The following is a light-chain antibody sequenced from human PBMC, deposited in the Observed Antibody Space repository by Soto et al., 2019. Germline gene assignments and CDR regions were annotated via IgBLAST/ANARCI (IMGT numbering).Light chain of an antibody. Sequence: QSVLTQPASVTVSLGQSITISCDGTTTDLGSKNYDSWYEQHPGSARKLILYEVSNRPSGVSNRFSGSKSGNTAALTISGLQAEDVADYYCSSYTDVVSREVFGPGTKVTVL. CDR2: EVS. CDR3: SSYTDVVSREV. J-gene: IGLJ1*01. CDR1: TTDLGSKNY. V-gene: IGLV2-14*01.